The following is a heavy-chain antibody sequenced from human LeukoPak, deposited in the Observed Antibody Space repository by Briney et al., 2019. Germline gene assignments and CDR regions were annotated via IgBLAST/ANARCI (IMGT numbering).Heavy chain of an antibody. CDR1: GGSISSSSYY. CDR3: ARTSGYTYFDY. V-gene: IGHV4-61*05. Sequence: PSETLSLTCTVSGGSISSSSYYWGWIRQPPGKGLEWIGYIYNSGGINYNPSLKSRVAISVDTSKNQFSLKLNSVTAADTAVYYCARTSGYTYFDYWGQGTLVTVSS. J-gene: IGHJ4*02. CDR2: IYNSGGI. D-gene: IGHD5-12*01.